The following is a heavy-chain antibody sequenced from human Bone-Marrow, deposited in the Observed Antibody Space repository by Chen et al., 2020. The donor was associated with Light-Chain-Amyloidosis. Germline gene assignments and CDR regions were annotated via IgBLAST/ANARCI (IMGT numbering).Heavy chain of an antibody. D-gene: IGHD6-19*01. J-gene: IGHJ6*03. CDR2: INTNTGNP. V-gene: IGHV7-4-1*02. CDR1: GYTFTSYA. CDR3: AVVRPPAQWLDTGGYYMDV. Sequence: QVQLVQSGSELKKPGASVKVSCKASGYTFTSYAMNWVRQAPGQGLEWMGWINTNTGNPTYAQGLTGRFVFSLDTSVSTAYLQISSLKAEDTAVYYCAVVRPPAQWLDTGGYYMDVWGKGTTVTVSS.